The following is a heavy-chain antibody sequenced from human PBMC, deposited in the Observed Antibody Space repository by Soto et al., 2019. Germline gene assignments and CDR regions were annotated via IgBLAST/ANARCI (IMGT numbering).Heavy chain of an antibody. Sequence: EVQLLESGGGLVEPGGSRRLSCAASGFTFSSYTMSWVRQAPGKGLEWVSTISGSGSSTHSADSVKGRFTIARDNSKDPLYLQMTSLRVEDTAIYYCAKAWGIDYWGQGTLVTVSS. CDR1: GFTFSSYT. CDR3: AKAWGIDY. CDR2: ISGSGSST. V-gene: IGHV3-23*01. J-gene: IGHJ4*02. D-gene: IGHD7-27*01.